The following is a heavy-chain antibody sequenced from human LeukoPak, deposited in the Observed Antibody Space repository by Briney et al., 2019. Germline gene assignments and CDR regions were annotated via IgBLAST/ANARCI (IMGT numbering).Heavy chain of an antibody. CDR1: GGSISSYY. J-gene: IGHJ3*02. D-gene: IGHD3-22*01. CDR3: ARDGDYYDSSGGAFDI. CDR2: IYYSGST. V-gene: IGHV4-31*03. Sequence: PSQTLSLTCTVSGGSISSYYWSWIRQHPGKGLEWIGYIYYSGSTYYNPSLKSRVTISVDTSKNQFSLKLSSVTAADTAVYYCARDGDYYDSSGGAFDIWGQGTMVTVSS.